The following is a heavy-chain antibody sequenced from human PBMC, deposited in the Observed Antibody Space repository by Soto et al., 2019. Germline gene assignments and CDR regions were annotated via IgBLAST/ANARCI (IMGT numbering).Heavy chain of an antibody. Sequence: GGSLRLSCAASGFTFSIYSMNWVRQAPGKGLEWVSYISSSSGTIYYADSVKGRFTISRDNAKNSLYLQMSSLRAEDTAVYYCAKMPRGDGYSSSQYYFDYWGQGTLVTVSS. CDR1: GFTFSIYS. CDR3: AKMPRGDGYSSSQYYFDY. V-gene: IGHV3-48*01. CDR2: ISSSSGTI. D-gene: IGHD6-13*01. J-gene: IGHJ4*02.